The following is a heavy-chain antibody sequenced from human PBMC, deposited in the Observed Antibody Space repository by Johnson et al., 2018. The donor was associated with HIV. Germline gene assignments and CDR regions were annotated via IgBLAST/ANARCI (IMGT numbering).Heavy chain of an antibody. Sequence: QVQLVESGGGVVQPGGSLRLSCAASGFTFSKYGVHWVRQAPGKGLEWVAVIWYDGSNEYYADSVKGRFTISRDNSKNTLYLQMNSLRAEDTAVYYCARGGRAHYGGNFGAFDIWGQGTMVTVSS. J-gene: IGHJ3*02. CDR3: ARGGRAHYGGNFGAFDI. V-gene: IGHV3-33*01. CDR1: GFTFSKYG. D-gene: IGHD4-23*01. CDR2: IWYDGSNE.